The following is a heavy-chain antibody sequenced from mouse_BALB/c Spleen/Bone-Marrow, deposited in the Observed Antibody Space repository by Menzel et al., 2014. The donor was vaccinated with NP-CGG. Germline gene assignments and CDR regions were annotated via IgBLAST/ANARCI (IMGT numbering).Heavy chain of an antibody. D-gene: IGHD1-1*01. J-gene: IGHJ4*01. CDR2: ILPGRGST. CDR3: ARWDTTAMDY. V-gene: IGHV1-9*01. Sequence: QVQLQQSGAELMKPGASVKISCKATGYTFSSYWTEWVKQRPGHGLEWIGEILPGRGSTNYNEKFKGKATFTSDTSSNTAYMQLSSLTSEDSAVYYCARWDTTAMDYWGQGTSVTVSS. CDR1: GYTFSSYW.